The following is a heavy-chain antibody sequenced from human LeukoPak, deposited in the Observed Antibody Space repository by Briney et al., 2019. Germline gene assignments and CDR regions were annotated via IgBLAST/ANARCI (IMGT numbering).Heavy chain of an antibody. Sequence: GGSLGLSCAASGYTFTSYSMSWVRQAPGKGLEWVSFISNSDDTRYYADSVRGRFTISRDDAKNSLYLQMSSLRDGDTAVYYCVRGYYSNSFDFWGQGTVVTVSS. J-gene: IGHJ3*01. CDR3: VRGYYSNSFDF. CDR2: ISNSDDTR. CDR1: GYTFTSYS. V-gene: IGHV3-48*02. D-gene: IGHD2/OR15-2a*01.